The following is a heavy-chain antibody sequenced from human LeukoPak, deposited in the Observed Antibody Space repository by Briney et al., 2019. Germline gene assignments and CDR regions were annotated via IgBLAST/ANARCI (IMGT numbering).Heavy chain of an antibody. J-gene: IGHJ6*04. CDR1: GFTFSSYE. CDR2: ISSNGSTI. D-gene: IGHD3-10*02. CDR3: AELGITMIGGV. Sequence: PGGSLRLSCAASGFTFSSYEMNWVRQAPGEGLEWVSYISSNGSTIYYADSVKGRFTISRDNAKNSLYLQMNSLRAEDTAVYYCAELGITMIGGVWGKGTTVTISS. V-gene: IGHV3-48*03.